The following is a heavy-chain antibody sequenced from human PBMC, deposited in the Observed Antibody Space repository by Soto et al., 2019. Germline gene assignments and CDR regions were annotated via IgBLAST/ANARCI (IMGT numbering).Heavy chain of an antibody. CDR1: DFTFRNYW. D-gene: IGHD3-16*01. CDR3: FGGNGGPQ. Sequence: GSLRLSCATSDFTFRNYWMNWVRQAPGKGLEWVANIKPDGSATNYVDSVKGRFTISRDNVRNSASLQMNSLRVEDTAVYFCFGGNGGPQWGQGTLVTVSS. V-gene: IGHV3-7*03. CDR2: IKPDGSAT. J-gene: IGHJ4*02.